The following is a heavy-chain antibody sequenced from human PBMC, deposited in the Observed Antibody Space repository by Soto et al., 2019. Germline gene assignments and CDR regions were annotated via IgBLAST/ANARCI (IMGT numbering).Heavy chain of an antibody. D-gene: IGHD2-15*01. Sequence: SSETLSLTCAVYGGSFSGYYWSWIRQPPGKGLEWIGEINHSGSTNYNPSLKSRVTISVDTSKNQFSLKLSSVTAADTAVYYCASFRGSGGRHYYYYYMDVWGKGTTVTVSS. CDR1: GGSFSGYY. CDR2: INHSGST. V-gene: IGHV4-34*01. CDR3: ASFRGSGGRHYYYYYMDV. J-gene: IGHJ6*03.